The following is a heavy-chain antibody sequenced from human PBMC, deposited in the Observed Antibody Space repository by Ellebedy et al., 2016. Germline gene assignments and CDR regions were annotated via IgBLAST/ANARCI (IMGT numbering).Heavy chain of an antibody. CDR3: AKDGGYSGSYYVGYYYYYMDV. D-gene: IGHD1-26*01. J-gene: IGHJ6*03. V-gene: IGHV3-30*18. CDR2: ISYDGSNK. Sequence: GGSLRLXXAASGFTFSSYGMHWVRQAPGKGLEWVAVISYDGSNKYYADSVKGRFTISRDNSKNTLYLQMNSLRAEDTAVYYCAKDGGYSGSYYVGYYYYYMDVWGKGTTVTVSS. CDR1: GFTFSSYG.